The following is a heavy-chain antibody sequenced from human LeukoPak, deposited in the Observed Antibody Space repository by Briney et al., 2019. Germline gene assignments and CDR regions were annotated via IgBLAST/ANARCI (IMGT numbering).Heavy chain of an antibody. D-gene: IGHD6-13*01. J-gene: IGHJ6*02. Sequence: ASVTVSCTASGYTFTGYYMHWVRQAPGQGLEWMGWINPNSGGTNYAQKFQGRVTMTRDTSISTAYMELSRLRSDDTAVYYCANGYSSSWSYYYYYGMDVWGQGTTVTVSS. V-gene: IGHV1-2*02. CDR1: GYTFTGYY. CDR2: INPNSGGT. CDR3: ANGYSSSWSYYYYYGMDV.